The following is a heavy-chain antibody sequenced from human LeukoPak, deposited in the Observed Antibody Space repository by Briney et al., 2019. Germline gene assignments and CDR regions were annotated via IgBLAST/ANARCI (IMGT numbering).Heavy chain of an antibody. CDR3: ATSREEFFGSGSPFDF. J-gene: IGHJ4*02. CDR2: FDPEDGKT. CDR1: GHTVTDLS. V-gene: IGHV1-24*01. D-gene: IGHD3-10*01. Sequence: ASVRVSCKVSGHTVTDLSMHWVRQAPGKGLEWMGGFDPEDGKTIYAQNFQRRVTMTEDSSTDTAYMDLSSLRSEDTAMYYCATSREEFFGSGSPFDFWGQGTLVTVSS.